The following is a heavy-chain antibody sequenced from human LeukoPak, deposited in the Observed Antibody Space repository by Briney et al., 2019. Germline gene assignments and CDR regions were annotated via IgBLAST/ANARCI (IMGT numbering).Heavy chain of an antibody. J-gene: IGHJ6*02. D-gene: IGHD3-3*01. CDR1: GGSISSGDYY. V-gene: IGHV4-30-4*01. Sequence: SQTLSLTCTVSGGSISSGDYYWSWIRQPPGKGLEWIGYIDYSGSTYYNPSLKSRVTISVDTSKNQFSLKLSSVTAADTAVYYCARGTLEWLLRYYYYGMDVWGQGTTVTVSS. CDR2: IDYSGST. CDR3: ARGTLEWLLRYYYYGMDV.